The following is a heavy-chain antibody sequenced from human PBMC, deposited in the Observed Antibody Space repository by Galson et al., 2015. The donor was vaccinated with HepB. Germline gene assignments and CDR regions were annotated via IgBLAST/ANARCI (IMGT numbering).Heavy chain of an antibody. CDR3: ARDSGAYCGGDCYSYYYYYYGLDV. CDR1: GFTVSSNY. J-gene: IGHJ6*02. CDR2: IKQDGSEK. D-gene: IGHD2-21*02. V-gene: IGHV3-7*03. Sequence: SLRLSCAASGFTVSSNYMSWVCQAPGKGLEWVANIKQDGSEKYYVDSVKGRFTISRDNAKNSLYLQMNSLRAEDTAVYYCARDSGAYCGGDCYSYYYYYYGLDVWGQGTTVTVSS.